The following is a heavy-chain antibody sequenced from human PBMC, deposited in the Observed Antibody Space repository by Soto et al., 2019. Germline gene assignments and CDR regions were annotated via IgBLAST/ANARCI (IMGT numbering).Heavy chain of an antibody. CDR2: INSDGSST. V-gene: IGHV3-74*01. Sequence: GGSLRLSCAASGFTFSSYWMHWVRQAPGKWVVGVSRINSDGSSTSYADSVKGRFTISRDNAKNTLYLQMNSLRAEDTAVYYSARDRGKKWMVRSFVGTYYDGLEGWGQGTTVTVSS. CDR3: ARDRGKKWMVRSFVGTYYDGLEG. J-gene: IGHJ6*02. D-gene: IGHD6-19*01. CDR1: GFTFSSYW.